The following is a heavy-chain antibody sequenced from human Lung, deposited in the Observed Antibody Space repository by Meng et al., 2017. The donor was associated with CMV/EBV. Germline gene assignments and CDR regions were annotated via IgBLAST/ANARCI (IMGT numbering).Heavy chain of an antibody. D-gene: IGHD6-13*01. CDR3: ARAWVLVTPVGGPPGVAPVVDHYGMDV. V-gene: IGHV1-8*01. CDR2: VNPNSGNT. CDR1: GYTLTNYD. Sequence: SXXVSXXASGYTLTNYDINWVRQATGHGPEWMGWVNPNSGNTGYAQRFQGRVTMTRDTSTRTAYMELSSLRSDDTAVYYCARAWVLVTPVGGPPGVAPVVDHYGMDVWXQGTTVTVSS. J-gene: IGHJ6*02.